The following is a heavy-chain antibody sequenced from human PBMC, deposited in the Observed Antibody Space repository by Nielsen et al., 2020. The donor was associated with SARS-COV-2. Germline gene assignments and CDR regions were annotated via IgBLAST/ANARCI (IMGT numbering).Heavy chain of an antibody. CDR2: INHSGST. D-gene: IGHD5-18*01. V-gene: IGHV4-34*01. CDR3: ARLQYGRGAMGMDV. J-gene: IGHJ6*03. Sequence: GSLRLSCAVYGGSFSGYYWSWIRQPPGKGLEWIGEINHSGSTNYNPSLKSRVTISVDTSKNQFSLSLSSVTAADTAVYYCARLQYGRGAMGMDVWGKGTTVTVSS. CDR1: GGSFSGYY.